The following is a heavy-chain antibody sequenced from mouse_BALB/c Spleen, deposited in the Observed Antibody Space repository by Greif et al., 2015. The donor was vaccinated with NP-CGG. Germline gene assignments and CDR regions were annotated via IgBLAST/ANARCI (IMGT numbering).Heavy chain of an antibody. CDR3: ARDYYGSSYAMDY. CDR1: GFTFRDYY. CDR2: ISDGGSYT. Sequence: EVKPMESGGGLVKPGGSLKLSCAASGFTFRDYYMYWVRQTPEKRLEWVATISDGGSYTYYPDSVKGRFTISRDNAKNNLDLQMSSLKPEDTAMYYCARDYYGSSYAMDYWGQGTSVTVSS. V-gene: IGHV5-4*02. D-gene: IGHD1-1*01. J-gene: IGHJ4*01.